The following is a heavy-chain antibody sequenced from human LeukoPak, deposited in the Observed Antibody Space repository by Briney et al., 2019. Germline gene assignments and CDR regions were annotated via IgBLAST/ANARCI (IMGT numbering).Heavy chain of an antibody. V-gene: IGHV3-21*01. D-gene: IGHD2-21*01. J-gene: IGHJ6*02. CDR2: ISSSSNYI. CDR1: GFTFSSYS. Sequence: GGSLRLSCAASGFTFSSYSMNWVRQAPGKGLEWVSSISSSSNYIYYADSVKGRFTISRDNAKNSLYLQMNSLRAEDTAVYYCAMQEYIVSTFMDVWGQGTTVTVSS. CDR3: AMQEYIVSTFMDV.